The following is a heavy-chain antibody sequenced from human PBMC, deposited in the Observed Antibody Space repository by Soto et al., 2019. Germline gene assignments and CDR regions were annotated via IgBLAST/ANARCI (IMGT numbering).Heavy chain of an antibody. D-gene: IGHD4-17*01. V-gene: IGHV3-23*01. CDR1: RFTFSSYA. CDR3: AKDSTVTTSLYFYYYGFDV. J-gene: IGHJ6*02. Sequence: GGSLRLSCAASRFTFSSYAMSWVRQAPGKGLKWVSAVSGRGGSTKYADSVKGRFIISRDNSNSTLYLRMDSLRGEDTAVYYCAKDSTVTTSLYFYYYGFDVWGQGTTVTVSS. CDR2: VSGRGGST.